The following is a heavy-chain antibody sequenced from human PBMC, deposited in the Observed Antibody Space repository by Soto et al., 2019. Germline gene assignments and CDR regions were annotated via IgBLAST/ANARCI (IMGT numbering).Heavy chain of an antibody. CDR1: GYTFTSYD. CDR2: INPSGGST. J-gene: IGHJ4*02. D-gene: IGHD2-21*02. Sequence: ASVKVSCKASGYTFTSYDMHWVRQAPGQGLEWMGIINPSGGSTSYAQKFQGRLTVTADTSTTTVYMDLSSLTSEDSAVYWCARELYSCGGDCPYYMDYWGQGTLVTVSS. CDR3: ARELYSCGGDCPYYMDY. V-gene: IGHV1-46*01.